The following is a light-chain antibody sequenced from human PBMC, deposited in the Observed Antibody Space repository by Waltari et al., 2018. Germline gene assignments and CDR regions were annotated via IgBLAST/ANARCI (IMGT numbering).Light chain of an antibody. CDR2: GAS. J-gene: IGKJ2*03. CDR3: QKNDNWPHS. V-gene: IGKV3D-15*01. CDR1: QSVTSS. Sequence: EIVVTQSPATLSLSPGERATLSCRASQSVTSSLAWYQQKPWQAPRLLIYGASSRATGIPDRFSGSGSGTEFTLTISSLEPEDVAVYYCQKNDNWPHSFGQGTKVEIK.